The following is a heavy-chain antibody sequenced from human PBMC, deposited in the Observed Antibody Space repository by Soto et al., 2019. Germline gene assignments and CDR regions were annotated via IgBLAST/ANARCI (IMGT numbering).Heavy chain of an antibody. CDR2: SNPNSGGT. V-gene: IGHV1-2*04. Sequence: QVQLVQSGAEVKKPGASVKVSCKASGYTFTGYYMHWVRQAPGQGLEWMGWSNPNSGGTNYAQKSQGWVTMTRDTSISTAYMELSRLRSDDTAVYYCARGQRGYSYGIPVGSYWFDPWGQGTLVTVSS. J-gene: IGHJ5*02. D-gene: IGHD5-18*01. CDR3: ARGQRGYSYGIPVGSYWFDP. CDR1: GYTFTGYY.